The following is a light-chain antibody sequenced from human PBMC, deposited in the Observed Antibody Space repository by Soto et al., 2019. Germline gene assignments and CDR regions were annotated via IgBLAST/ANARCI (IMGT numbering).Light chain of an antibody. CDR1: SSDVGGYNY. Sequence: QSALTQPASVSGSPGQSITISCTGTSSDVGGYNYVSWYQQHPGKAPKLMIYEVSNRPSGVSNRFSGSKSGNTASLTISGLQAEDEADYYCSSYTISSTLVFCGGTKVTVL. CDR3: SSYTISSTLV. CDR2: EVS. V-gene: IGLV2-14*01. J-gene: IGLJ2*01.